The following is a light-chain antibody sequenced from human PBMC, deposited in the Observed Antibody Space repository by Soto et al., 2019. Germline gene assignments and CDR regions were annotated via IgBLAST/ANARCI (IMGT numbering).Light chain of an antibody. CDR3: ISYAGSNNYV. CDR2: RDD. CDR1: NSNIGNNY. J-gene: IGLJ1*01. Sequence: QSVVTQPPSASGTPGQTVTISCSGSNSNIGNNYVYWYQQFPGTAPKLLIYRDDQRPSGVPDRFSGSKSGTSASLAISGLRSEDESDYYCISYAGSNNYVFGTGTKVTVL. V-gene: IGLV1-47*01.